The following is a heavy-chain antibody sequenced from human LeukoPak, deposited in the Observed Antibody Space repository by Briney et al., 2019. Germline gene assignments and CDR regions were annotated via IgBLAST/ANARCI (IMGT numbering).Heavy chain of an antibody. V-gene: IGHV1-8*01. Sequence: GASVKVSCKASGYTFTSYDINWVRQATGQGLEWMGWMNPNSGNTGYAQKFQGRVTMTRNTSISTAYMELSSLRSEDTAVYYCARAVNTWAAAPTNWFDPWGQGTLVTVSS. CDR2: MNPNSGNT. D-gene: IGHD6-13*01. CDR3: ARAVNTWAAAPTNWFDP. J-gene: IGHJ5*02. CDR1: GYTFTSYD.